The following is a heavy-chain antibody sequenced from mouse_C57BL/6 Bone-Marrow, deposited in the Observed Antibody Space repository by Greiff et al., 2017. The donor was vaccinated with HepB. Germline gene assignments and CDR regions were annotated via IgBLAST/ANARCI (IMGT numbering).Heavy chain of an antibody. Sequence: EVKLMESGGGLVQPGGSLKLSCAASGFTFSDYGMAWVRQAPRKGPEWVAFISNLAYSIYYADTVTGRFTISRENAKNTLYLEMSSLRSEDTAMYYCARHDYGSSYGFAYWGQGTLVTVSA. CDR1: GFTFSDYG. J-gene: IGHJ3*01. CDR3: ARHDYGSSYGFAY. D-gene: IGHD1-1*01. V-gene: IGHV5-15*01. CDR2: ISNLAYSI.